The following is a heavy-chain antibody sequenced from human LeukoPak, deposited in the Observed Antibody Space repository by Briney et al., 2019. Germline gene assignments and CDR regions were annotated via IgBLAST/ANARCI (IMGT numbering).Heavy chain of an antibody. V-gene: IGHV3-30*03. CDR1: GFTFSDYG. CDR2: ISYDGSNK. CDR3: ARGGAHSSSNCDC. Sequence: PGGSLTLSCAASGFTFSDYGRHWLRQAPGKGLEWVTVISYDGSNKYYVDSVKGRFTISRDNSKHALYLQMNSLRVEDTAVYYCARGGAHSSSNCDCWGRGGLVTVSS. D-gene: IGHD6-13*01. J-gene: IGHJ4*02.